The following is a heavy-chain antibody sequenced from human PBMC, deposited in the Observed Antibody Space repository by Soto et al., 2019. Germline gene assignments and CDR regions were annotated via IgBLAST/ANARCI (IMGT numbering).Heavy chain of an antibody. V-gene: IGHV1-69*02. Sequence: QVQLVQSGAEVKKPGSSVKVSCKASVGTFSSYTISWVRQAPGQGLEWMGRIIHIIGIANYAQKFQGRVTINADKATSTAYMELSSLRSEDTAVYYCAHGRWEESRDGCRGWFDPWGQGTLVTVSS. J-gene: IGHJ5*02. D-gene: IGHD1-26*01. CDR3: AHGRWEESRDGCRGWFDP. CDR1: VGTFSSYT. CDR2: IIHIIGIA.